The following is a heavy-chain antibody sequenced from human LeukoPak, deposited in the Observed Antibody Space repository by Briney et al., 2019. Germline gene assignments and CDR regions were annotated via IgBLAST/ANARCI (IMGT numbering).Heavy chain of an antibody. J-gene: IGHJ4*02. CDR3: ARGRVRIAVAVDYFDY. CDR2: INHSGST. CDR1: GGSISSYY. V-gene: IGHV4-34*01. D-gene: IGHD6-19*01. Sequence: PSETLSLTCTVSGGSISSYYWSWIRQPPGKGLEWIGEINHSGSTNYNPSLKSRVTISVDTSKNQFSLKLSSVTAADTAVYYCARGRVRIAVAVDYFDYWGQGTLVTVSS.